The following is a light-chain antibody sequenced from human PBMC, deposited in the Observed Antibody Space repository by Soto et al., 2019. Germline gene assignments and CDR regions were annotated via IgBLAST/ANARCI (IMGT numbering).Light chain of an antibody. V-gene: IGKV1-5*01. CDR1: QTINKW. Sequence: DIQMTQSPSTLSASVGDRVTITCRASQTINKWLAWYQHKPGKAPKLLIYDASNLEAGVPSRFRGSGSGAHFSLSITSLQPEDFATYYCQQYSTYSRTFGQGTRVEIK. CDR2: DAS. J-gene: IGKJ1*01. CDR3: QQYSTYSRT.